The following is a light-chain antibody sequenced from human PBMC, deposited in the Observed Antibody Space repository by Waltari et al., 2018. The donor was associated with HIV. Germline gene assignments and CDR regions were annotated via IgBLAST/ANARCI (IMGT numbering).Light chain of an antibody. J-gene: IGLJ3*02. CDR3: GTWDSGKNVWV. V-gene: IGLV1-51*01. Sequence: QSVLTTPPSVSSAPAQTVTISSPGSSPTLGTKYVSWYQQVKGAAPKLVLDDNNERPSGIRERLSGSKSGTSATLDITGLQPGDEADYYCGTWDSGKNVWVFGGGTKLTVL. CDR1: SPTLGTKY. CDR2: DNN.